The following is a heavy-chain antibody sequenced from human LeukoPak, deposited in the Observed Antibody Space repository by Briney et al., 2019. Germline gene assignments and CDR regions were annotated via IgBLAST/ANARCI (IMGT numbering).Heavy chain of an antibody. D-gene: IGHD3-3*01. CDR1: GGSFSGYY. CDR3: ARGPSYDFWSGSDAFDI. J-gene: IGHJ3*02. Sequence: SETLSLTCAVYGGSFSGYYWSWIRQPPGKGLEWIGEINHSGSTNYNPSLKSRVTISVDTSKNQFSLKLSSVTAADTAVYCCARGPSYDFWSGSDAFDIWGQGTMVTVSS. V-gene: IGHV4-34*01. CDR2: INHSGST.